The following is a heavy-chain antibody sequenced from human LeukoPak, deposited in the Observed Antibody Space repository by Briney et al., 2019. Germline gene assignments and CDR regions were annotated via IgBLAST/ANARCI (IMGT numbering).Heavy chain of an antibody. CDR1: GYTFTSYG. Sequence: ASVKVSCKASGYTFTSYGISWVRQAPGQGLEWMGWISGCNGNTNYAQRKLQGRVTMTTDTSTSTAYMELRSLRSDDTAVYYCARVYCSSISCSLIDYWGQGTLVTVSS. CDR2: ISGCNGNT. CDR3: ARVYCSSISCSLIDY. V-gene: IGHV1-18*01. D-gene: IGHD2-2*01. J-gene: IGHJ4*02.